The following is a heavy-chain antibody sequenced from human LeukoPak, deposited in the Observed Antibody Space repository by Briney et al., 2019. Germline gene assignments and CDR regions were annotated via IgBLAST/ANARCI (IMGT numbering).Heavy chain of an antibody. CDR2: IYYSGST. V-gene: IGHV4-59*01. Sequence: SETLSLTCTVSGGSISSYYWSWIRQPPGKGLEWIGYIYYSGSTNYNPSLKSRVTMTLDTSKNQFSLKLNSVTAADTAVYYCARVLQNYYHLDVWGKGTTVTVSS. D-gene: IGHD3-3*01. CDR1: GGSISSYY. J-gene: IGHJ6*03. CDR3: ARVLQNYYHLDV.